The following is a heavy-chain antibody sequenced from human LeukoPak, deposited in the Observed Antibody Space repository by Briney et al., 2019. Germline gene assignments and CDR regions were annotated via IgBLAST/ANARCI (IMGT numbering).Heavy chain of an antibody. CDR2: ISGSGGSA. J-gene: IGHJ4*02. V-gene: IGHV3-23*01. CDR3: PRKYDSSGYYDH. CDR1: GFIFSNYA. D-gene: IGHD3-22*01. Sequence: PGGSLRLSCAASGFIFSNYAMSWVRQAPGKGLEWVSTISGSGGSANYADSVKGRSTVSRDNSKNTLYMQMNSLRVEDTAVYYCPRKYDSSGYYDHWGQGTLVTVSS.